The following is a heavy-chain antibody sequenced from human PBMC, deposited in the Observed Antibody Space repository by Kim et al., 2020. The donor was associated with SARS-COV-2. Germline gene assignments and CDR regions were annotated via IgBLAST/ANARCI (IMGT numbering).Heavy chain of an antibody. Sequence: VKGRFTISRDNSKNTLYLQMNRLRAEDTAVYYCARAYYDILTGYFYPFDYWGQGTLVTVSS. D-gene: IGHD3-9*01. V-gene: IGHV3-30*01. CDR3: ARAYYDILTGYFYPFDY. J-gene: IGHJ4*02.